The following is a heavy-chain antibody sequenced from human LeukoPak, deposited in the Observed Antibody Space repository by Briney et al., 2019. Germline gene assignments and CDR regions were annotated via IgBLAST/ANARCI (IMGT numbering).Heavy chain of an antibody. CDR3: ARDGAYNYGDSGSRFDY. Sequence: GGSLRLSCSASGFTFSNYVVSWVRQAPGKGLEWVSAIIPSGGSTYYADSVKGRFTISRDNSKNTLYLQMNSLRAEDTAVYYCARDGAYNYGDSGSRFDYWGQGTLVTVSS. J-gene: IGHJ4*02. CDR1: GFTFSNYV. CDR2: IIPSGGST. V-gene: IGHV3-23*01. D-gene: IGHD5-12*01.